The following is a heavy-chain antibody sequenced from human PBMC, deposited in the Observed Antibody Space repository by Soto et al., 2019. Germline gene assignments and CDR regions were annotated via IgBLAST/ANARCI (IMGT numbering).Heavy chain of an antibody. CDR3: DTGASGSYYFDY. CDR2: IYYSGST. CDR1: GGSISSGDYY. Sequence: PSETLSLTCTVSGGSISSGDYYWSWIRQPPGKGLEWIGYIYYSGSTYYNPSLKSRVTISVDTSKNQFSLKLSSVTAADTAVYYCDTGASGSYYFDYWGQGTLVTVSS. D-gene: IGHD3-10*01. V-gene: IGHV4-30-4*01. J-gene: IGHJ4*02.